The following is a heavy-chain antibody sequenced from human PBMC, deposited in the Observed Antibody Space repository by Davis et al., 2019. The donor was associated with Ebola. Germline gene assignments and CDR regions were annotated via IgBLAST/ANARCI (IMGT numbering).Heavy chain of an antibody. D-gene: IGHD1-1*01. Sequence: ALVKVSCKASGYTFTSYAMHWVRQAPGQRLEWMGWINAGNGNTKYSQKFQGRVTITRDTSASTAYMELSSLRSEDTAVYYCASEIRTGTTGGYFDYWGQGTLVTVSS. CDR3: ASEIRTGTTGGYFDY. CDR2: INAGNGNT. V-gene: IGHV1-3*01. CDR1: GYTFTSYA. J-gene: IGHJ4*02.